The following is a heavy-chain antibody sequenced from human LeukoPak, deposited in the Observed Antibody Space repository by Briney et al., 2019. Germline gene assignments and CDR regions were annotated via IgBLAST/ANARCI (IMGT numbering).Heavy chain of an antibody. D-gene: IGHD2-2*02. Sequence: PGGSLRLSCAASGFTFSSYGMHWVRQAPGKGLEWVAVISYDGSNKYYADSVKGRFTISRDNSKNTLYLQMNSLRAEDTAVHYCAKEHIVVVPAAIPTPHPIYYYYGMDVWGQGTTVTVSS. CDR1: GFTFSSYG. CDR3: AKEHIVVVPAAIPTPHPIYYYYGMDV. V-gene: IGHV3-30*18. J-gene: IGHJ6*02. CDR2: ISYDGSNK.